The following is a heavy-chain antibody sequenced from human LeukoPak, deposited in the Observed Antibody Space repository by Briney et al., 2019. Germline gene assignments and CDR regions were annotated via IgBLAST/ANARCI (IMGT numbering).Heavy chain of an antibody. D-gene: IGHD3-22*01. CDR1: GFTLSSYA. Sequence: GGSLRLSCAASGFTLSSYAMSWVRQAPGKGLEWVSAISGSGGSTYYADSVKGRFTISRDNSKNTLYLQMNSLRAEDTAVYYCALGGGYYYDSSGLNWFDPWGQGTLVTVSS. V-gene: IGHV3-23*01. CDR3: ALGGGYYYDSSGLNWFDP. J-gene: IGHJ5*02. CDR2: ISGSGGST.